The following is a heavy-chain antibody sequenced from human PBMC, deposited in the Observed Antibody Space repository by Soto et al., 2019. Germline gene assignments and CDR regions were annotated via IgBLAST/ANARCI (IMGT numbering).Heavy chain of an antibody. CDR1: GVSVRSYT. Sequence: SETLSLTCIVSGVSVRSYTWSWVRQPANKGLEWIGRVFSSVSATYNPSLKSRVSISMDTPENRISLKLDSVAAADAGVYFCARDGMTTGDTWGPGTLVTVSS. D-gene: IGHD2-21*02. CDR2: VFSSVSA. J-gene: IGHJ4*02. V-gene: IGHV4-4*07. CDR3: ARDGMTTGDT.